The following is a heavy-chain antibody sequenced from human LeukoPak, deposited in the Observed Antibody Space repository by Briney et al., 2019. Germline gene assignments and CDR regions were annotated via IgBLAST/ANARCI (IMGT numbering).Heavy chain of an antibody. Sequence: GGSLRLSCAASGFTFSSYAMHWVRQAPGKGLEYVSAISSNGGSTYYANSVKGRFTISRDNSKNTLYLQMGSLRAEDMAVYYCARDSYGFDYWGQGTLVTVSS. D-gene: IGHD5-18*01. CDR1: GFTFSSYA. CDR2: ISSNGGST. V-gene: IGHV3-64*01. J-gene: IGHJ4*02. CDR3: ARDSYGFDY.